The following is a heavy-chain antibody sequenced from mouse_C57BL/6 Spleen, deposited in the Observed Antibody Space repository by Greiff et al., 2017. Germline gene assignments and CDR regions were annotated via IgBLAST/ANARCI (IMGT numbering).Heavy chain of an antibody. D-gene: IGHD1-1*01. V-gene: IGHV1-80*01. J-gene: IGHJ4*01. CDR2: IYPGDGDT. CDR3: ARNGVVAGAMDY. Sequence: VQLQQSGAELVKPGASVKISCKASGYAFSSYWMNWVKQRPGKGLEWIGQIYPGDGDTNYNGKFKGKATLTADKSSSTAYMQLSSLTSEDSAVYFCARNGVVAGAMDYWGQGTSVTVSS. CDR1: GYAFSSYW.